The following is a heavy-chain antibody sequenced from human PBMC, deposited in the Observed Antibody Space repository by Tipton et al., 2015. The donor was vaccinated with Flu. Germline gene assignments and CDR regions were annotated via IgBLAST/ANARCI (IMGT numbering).Heavy chain of an antibody. V-gene: IGHV4-39*02. J-gene: IGHJ4*02. CDR1: GGSISSSSYY. CDR2: ISYSVST. CDR3: ARGAGFIYYFDY. D-gene: IGHD6-13*01. Sequence: LRLSCTVSGGSISSSSYYWGWIRQPPGKGLEWIGSISYSVSTYYNPSLKSRVTISVDTSKNHFSLKLSSVTAADTAVYHCARGAGFIYYFDYWGQGTLVTVSS.